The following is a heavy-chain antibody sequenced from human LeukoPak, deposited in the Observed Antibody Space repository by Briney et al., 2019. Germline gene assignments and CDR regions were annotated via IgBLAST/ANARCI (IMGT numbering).Heavy chain of an antibody. D-gene: IGHD6-19*01. CDR1: GYTFTSYG. V-gene: IGHV1-18*01. Sequence: ASVKVSCKASGYTFTSYGISWVRQAPGQGLEWMGWISAYNGNTNYAQKLQGRVTMTTDTSTSTAYMELRSLRSDDTAVYYCARDLGREWLVHATEWYFALWGRGTLVTVSS. J-gene: IGHJ2*01. CDR3: ARDLGREWLVHATEWYFAL. CDR2: ISAYNGNT.